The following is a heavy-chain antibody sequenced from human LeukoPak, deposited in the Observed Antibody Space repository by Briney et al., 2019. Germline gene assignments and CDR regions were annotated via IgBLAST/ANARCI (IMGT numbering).Heavy chain of an antibody. V-gene: IGHV4-59*01. CDR1: GGSISSYY. CDR2: IYYSGST. Sequence: PSETLSLTCTVSGGSISSYYWSWIRQPPGEGLEWIGYIYYSGSTNYNPSLKSRVTISVDTSKNQFSLKLSSVTAADTAVYYCARDSGFVYSNYHYYYYMDVWGKGTTVTVSS. J-gene: IGHJ6*03. D-gene: IGHD4-11*01. CDR3: ARDSGFVYSNYHYYYYMDV.